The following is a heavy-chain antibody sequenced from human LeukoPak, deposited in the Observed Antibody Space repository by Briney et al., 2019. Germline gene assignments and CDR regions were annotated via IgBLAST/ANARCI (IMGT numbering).Heavy chain of an antibody. Sequence: ASLKVSCKASGYTFTGYYMHWVRQAPGQGLEWMGWINPNSGGTNYAQKFQGRVTMTRDTSISTAYMELSRLRSDDTAVYYCARIAGPITGTRGPNWFDPWGQGTLVTVSS. CDR3: ARIAGPITGTRGPNWFDP. CDR2: INPNSGGT. V-gene: IGHV1-2*02. D-gene: IGHD1/OR15-1a*01. CDR1: GYTFTGYY. J-gene: IGHJ5*02.